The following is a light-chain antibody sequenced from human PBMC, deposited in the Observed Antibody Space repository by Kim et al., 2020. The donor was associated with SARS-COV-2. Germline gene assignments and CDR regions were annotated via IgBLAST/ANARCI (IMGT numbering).Light chain of an antibody. Sequence: GQRVTISCSGSTSNIEKNYVYWYQQLPGTAPKLLLYDDRQRPSGVPDRFSGSKSGTSASLAISGLQSEDEADYYCAAWDDSLIGMLFGGGTKVTVL. CDR2: DDR. J-gene: IGLJ2*01. CDR3: AAWDDSLIGML. V-gene: IGLV1-47*02. CDR1: TSNIEKNY.